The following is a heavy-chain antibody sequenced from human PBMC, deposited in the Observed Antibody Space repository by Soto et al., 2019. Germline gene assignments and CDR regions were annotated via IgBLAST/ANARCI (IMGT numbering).Heavy chain of an antibody. CDR1: GGYISSSNW. CDR3: ARLRVGYYYGMDV. Sequence: QVQLQESGPGLVKPSGTLSLTCAVSGGYISSSNWWSWVRQPPGKGLEWIGEIYHSGSTNYNPSLKSRVTISVDKYKNQFSLKLSSVTAADTAVYYCARLRVGYYYGMDVWGQGTTVTVSS. CDR2: IYHSGST. D-gene: IGHD2-15*01. V-gene: IGHV4-4*02. J-gene: IGHJ6*02.